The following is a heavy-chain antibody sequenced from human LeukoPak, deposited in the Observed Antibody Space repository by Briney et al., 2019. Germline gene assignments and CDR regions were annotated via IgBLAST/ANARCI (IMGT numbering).Heavy chain of an antibody. Sequence: ASVKVSCKASGYTFTSYYMHWVRQAPGQGLEWMGIINPSGGSSSYAQKFQGRVTMTRDTSTSTVYMELSSLRPEDTAVYYCASLEWLIPLWGQGTLVTVSS. J-gene: IGHJ4*02. D-gene: IGHD3-3*01. CDR2: INPSGGSS. CDR1: GYTFTSYY. V-gene: IGHV1-46*03. CDR3: ASLEWLIPL.